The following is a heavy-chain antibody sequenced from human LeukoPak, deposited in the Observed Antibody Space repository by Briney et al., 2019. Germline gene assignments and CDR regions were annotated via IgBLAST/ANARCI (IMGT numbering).Heavy chain of an antibody. CDR1: GGSFSSSSYY. J-gene: IGHJ4*02. D-gene: IGHD5/OR15-5a*01. Sequence: SETLSLTCTVSGGSFSSSSYYWGWIRQPPGKGLEWIGSMYYSGSTYYNPSLKSRVTISVDTSKNQFSLKLSSVTAADTAVYYCASSCLQPTASPDYWGQGTLVTVSS. CDR3: ASSCLQPTASPDY. V-gene: IGHV4-39*01. CDR2: MYYSGST.